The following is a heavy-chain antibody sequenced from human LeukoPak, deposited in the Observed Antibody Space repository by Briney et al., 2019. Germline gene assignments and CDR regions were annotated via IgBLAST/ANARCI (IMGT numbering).Heavy chain of an antibody. CDR2: INHSGST. CDR3: ARSDIVVVPAAIPGSNWFDP. V-gene: IGHV4-34*01. D-gene: IGHD2-2*02. Sequence: SETLSLTCAVYGGSFSGYYWSWIRQPPGKGLEWIGEINHSGSTNYNPSLKSRVTISVDTSKNQFSLKLSAVTAADTAVYYCARSDIVVVPAAIPGSNWFDPWGQGTLVTVSS. CDR1: GGSFSGYY. J-gene: IGHJ5*02.